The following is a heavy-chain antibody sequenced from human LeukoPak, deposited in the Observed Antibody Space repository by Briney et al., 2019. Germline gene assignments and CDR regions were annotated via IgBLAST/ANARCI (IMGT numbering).Heavy chain of an antibody. CDR2: SHHSGNI. V-gene: IGHV4-59*01. D-gene: IGHD1/OR15-1a*01. CDR1: DDSIKIYY. Sequence: PSETLSLTCSVSDDSIKIYYWNWIRQPPGEGLEWIGLSHHSGNINYNLSLKSRVTLSVDTSKNWLSLRLTSVTAADTAVYYCARWNNDLRGFDVWGQGTMVTVSS. CDR3: ARWNNDLRGFDV. J-gene: IGHJ3*01.